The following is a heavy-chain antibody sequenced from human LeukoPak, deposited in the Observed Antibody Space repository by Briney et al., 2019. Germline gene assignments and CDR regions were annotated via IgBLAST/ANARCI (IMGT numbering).Heavy chain of an antibody. D-gene: IGHD3-9*01. Sequence: SETLSLTCGVYGGSFSGDYWSWVRQPPGKGLEWIGYIYYSGSTNYNPSLKSRVTISVDTSKNQFSLKLSSVTAADTAVYYCARWGYYDILTGYWTWGQGTLVTVSS. CDR2: IYYSGST. J-gene: IGHJ5*02. CDR1: GGSFSGDY. V-gene: IGHV4-59*08. CDR3: ARWGYYDILTGYWT.